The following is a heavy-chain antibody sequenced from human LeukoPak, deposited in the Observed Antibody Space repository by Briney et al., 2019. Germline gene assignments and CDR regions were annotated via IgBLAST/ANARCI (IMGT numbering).Heavy chain of an antibody. J-gene: IGHJ5*02. Sequence: GGSLRLSCAASGFTFSSYAMAWVRQTPGKGLEWLSDISSSSKINYADSVKGRFTISRDNAKNSLYLQMNSLRDEDTAVYYCARSANPGVHDFDPWGQGTLVTVSS. CDR1: GFTFSSYA. CDR3: ARSANPGVHDFDP. D-gene: IGHD6-6*01. CDR2: ISSSSKI. V-gene: IGHV3-48*02.